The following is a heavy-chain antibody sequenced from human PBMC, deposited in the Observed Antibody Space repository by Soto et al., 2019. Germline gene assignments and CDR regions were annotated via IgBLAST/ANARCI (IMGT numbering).Heavy chain of an antibody. Sequence: PGWSLRLSCAASGFTFSSYSMNLVRQAPGKGLEWVSSISSSSSYIYYADSVKGRFTISRDNAKNSLYLQMNSLRAEDTAVYYCATQSYGDYGYFDYWGEGTLVTVSS. D-gene: IGHD4-17*01. CDR2: ISSSSSYI. CDR1: GFTFSSYS. J-gene: IGHJ4*02. V-gene: IGHV3-21*01. CDR3: ATQSYGDYGYFDY.